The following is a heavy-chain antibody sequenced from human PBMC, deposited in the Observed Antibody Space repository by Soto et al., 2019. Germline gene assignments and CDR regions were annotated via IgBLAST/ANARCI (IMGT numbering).Heavy chain of an antibody. CDR3: ARARLDTPALEY. V-gene: IGHV3-30-3*01. CDR1: GFSFRSYA. D-gene: IGHD2-2*01. CDR2: MSYDGSDK. Sequence: QVQLVESGGGVVQPGRSPRLSCAASGFSFRSYAMHWVRQAPGKGLEWVAVMSYDGSDKDYADSVKGRFTISRDNSKNTLYLQMSSLRAEDTAVYYCARARLDTPALEYWGQGTLVTVSS. J-gene: IGHJ4*02.